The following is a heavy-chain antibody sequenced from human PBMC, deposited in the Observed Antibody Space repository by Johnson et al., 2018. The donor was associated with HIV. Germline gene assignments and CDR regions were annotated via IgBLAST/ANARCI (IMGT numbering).Heavy chain of an antibody. J-gene: IGHJ3*02. Sequence: QEQLVESGGGVVQPGGSLRLSCAASGFTFSSYGMHWVRQAPGKGLAWVAFIRYDGSNKYYADSVKGRFTISIDNSKNTLYLQMNSLRAEDTAVYYGARGRAYYYDSSGDAFDIWGQGTMVTVSS. CDR3: ARGRAYYYDSSGDAFDI. V-gene: IGHV3-30*02. D-gene: IGHD3-22*01. CDR1: GFTFSSYG. CDR2: IRYDGSNK.